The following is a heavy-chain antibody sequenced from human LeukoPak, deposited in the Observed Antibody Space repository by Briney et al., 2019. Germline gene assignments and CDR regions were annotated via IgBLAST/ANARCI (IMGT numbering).Heavy chain of an antibody. CDR2: IYTSGST. V-gene: IGHV4-61*02. CDR3: AGESPLGHYFDY. J-gene: IGHJ4*02. Sequence: SETLSLTCTVSGGSISSGSYYWSWIRQPAGKGLEWIGRIYTSGSTNYNPSLKSRVTISVDTSKNQFSLKLSSVTAADTAVYYCAGESPLGHYFDYWGQGTLVTVSS. D-gene: IGHD3-16*01. CDR1: GGSISSGSYY.